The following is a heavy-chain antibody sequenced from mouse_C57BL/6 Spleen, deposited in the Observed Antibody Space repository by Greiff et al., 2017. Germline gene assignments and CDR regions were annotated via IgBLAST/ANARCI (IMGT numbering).Heavy chain of an antibody. Sequence: LVESGGGLVKPGGSLKLSCAASGFTFSSYTLSWVRQPPEKRLEWVATIIGGGGNTYYPDSVKGRFTISRDNAKNTLYLQMSSLRSEDTALYYCARGSSYNYYAMDYWGQGTSVTVSS. CDR1: GFTFSSYT. V-gene: IGHV5-9*01. CDR2: IIGGGGNT. J-gene: IGHJ4*01. CDR3: ARGSSYNYYAMDY. D-gene: IGHD1-1*01.